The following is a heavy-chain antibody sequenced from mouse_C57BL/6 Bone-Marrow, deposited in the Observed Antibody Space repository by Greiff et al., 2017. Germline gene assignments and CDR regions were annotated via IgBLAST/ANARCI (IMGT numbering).Heavy chain of an antibody. CDR3: ARQGTVVAHFDY. V-gene: IGHV5-17*01. CDR2: ISRGSSTI. CDR1: GFTFSDYG. D-gene: IGHD1-1*01. J-gene: IGHJ2*01. Sequence: DVHLVESGGGLVKPGGSLKLSCAASGFTFSDYGMHWVRQAPEKGLEWVAYISRGSSTIYYADTVKGRFTISRDNAKNTLFLQMTSLRSDDTAMYYCARQGTVVAHFDYWGQGTTLTVSS.